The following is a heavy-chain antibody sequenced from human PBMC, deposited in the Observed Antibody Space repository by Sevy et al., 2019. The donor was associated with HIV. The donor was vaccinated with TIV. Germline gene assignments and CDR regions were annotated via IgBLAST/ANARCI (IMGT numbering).Heavy chain of an antibody. Sequence: ASVKVSCKASGYTFTGYYMHGVRQAPGQGLEWMGGINPKSDSTNYAQKFQGRVTMTRDTSNSTAYMELSRLRSDDTAVYYCARGDAEYCSNTWGQGTLVTVSS. V-gene: IGHV1-2*02. D-gene: IGHD2-2*01. CDR2: INPKSDST. CDR1: GYTFTGYY. J-gene: IGHJ5*02. CDR3: ARGDAEYCSNT.